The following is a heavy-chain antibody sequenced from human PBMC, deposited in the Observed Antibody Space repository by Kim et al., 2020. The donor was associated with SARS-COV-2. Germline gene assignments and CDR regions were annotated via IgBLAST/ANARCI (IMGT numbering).Heavy chain of an antibody. CDR1: GYTFTGYY. J-gene: IGHJ4*02. D-gene: IGHD2-2*01. CDR3: ARDIVVVPAATRDY. Sequence: ASVKVSCKASGYTFTGYYMHWVRQAPGQGLEWMGWINPNSGGTNYAQKFQGRVTMTRDTSISTAYMELSRLRSDDTAVYYCARDIVVVPAATRDYWGQGTLVTVSS. V-gene: IGHV1-2*02. CDR2: INPNSGGT.